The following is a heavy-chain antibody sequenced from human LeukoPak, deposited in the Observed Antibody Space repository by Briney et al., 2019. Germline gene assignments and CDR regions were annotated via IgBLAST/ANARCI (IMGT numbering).Heavy chain of an antibody. Sequence: SETLSLTCTVSGGSISSYYWSWIRQPPGKGLEWIGSVYHSGSTYYNPSLKSRVTISVDTSKNQFSLKLSSVTAADTAVYYCASGEYSSSLGDYWGQGTLVTVSS. CDR2: VYHSGST. V-gene: IGHV4-59*08. CDR3: ASGEYSSSLGDY. J-gene: IGHJ4*02. CDR1: GGSISSYY. D-gene: IGHD6-6*01.